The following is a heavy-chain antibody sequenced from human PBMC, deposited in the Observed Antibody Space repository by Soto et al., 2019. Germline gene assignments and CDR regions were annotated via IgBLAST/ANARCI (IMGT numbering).Heavy chain of an antibody. V-gene: IGHV1-46*03. CDR3: ARVRSPYNWNEYYYYYYMDV. CDR1: GYTFTSYY. CDR2: INPSGGST. Sequence: ASVKVSCKASGYTFTSYYMHWVRQAPGQGLEWMGKINPSGGSTSYAKKFQGKDTMTRDTSTSTVYMELSSLRSEDTAVYYCARVRSPYNWNEYYYYYYMDVWGKGTTVTVSS. J-gene: IGHJ6*03. D-gene: IGHD1-20*01.